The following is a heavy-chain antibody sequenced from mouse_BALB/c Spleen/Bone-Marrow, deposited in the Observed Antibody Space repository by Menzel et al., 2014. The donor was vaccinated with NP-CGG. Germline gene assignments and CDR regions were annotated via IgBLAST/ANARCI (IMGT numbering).Heavy chain of an antibody. D-gene: IGHD2-1*01. Sequence: VQLQESGAELAKPGRSVKMSCKASGYTFTTYWMHWVKQRPGQGLGWIGYINPSTGYTAYNQKFKDKATLTADKSSNTAYMQLSSLTSEDSAVYYCARGNYESMDYWGQGTSVTAS. V-gene: IGHV1-7*01. J-gene: IGHJ4*01. CDR1: GYTFTTYW. CDR2: INPSTGYT. CDR3: ARGNYESMDY.